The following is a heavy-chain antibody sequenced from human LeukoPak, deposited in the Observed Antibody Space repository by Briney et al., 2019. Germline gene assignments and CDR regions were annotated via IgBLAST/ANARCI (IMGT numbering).Heavy chain of an antibody. CDR2: ISGSGGST. CDR1: GFTFSSYA. CDR3: AKVALGDTAMAHDY. D-gene: IGHD5-18*01. J-gene: IGHJ4*02. V-gene: IGHV3-23*01. Sequence: GGSLRLSCAASGFTFSSYAMSWVRQAPGKGLEWVSAISGSGGSTYYADSVKGRFAISRDNSKNTLYLQMNSLRAEDTAVYYCAKVALGDTAMAHDYWGQGTLVTVSS.